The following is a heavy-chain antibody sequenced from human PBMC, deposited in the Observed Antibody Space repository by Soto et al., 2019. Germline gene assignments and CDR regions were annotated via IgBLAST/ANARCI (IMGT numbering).Heavy chain of an antibody. V-gene: IGHV3-11*01. CDR1: GFTFSDYY. D-gene: IGHD6-13*01. CDR2: MSDSGSTI. Sequence: GGSLRLSCAASGFTFSDYYMSWIRQAPGKGLEWLSYMSDSGSTIYYADSVKGRFTISRDNAKNSLYLQMNNLRVEDSAVYYCARYVAALDYWGRGTLVTVSS. CDR3: ARYVAALDY. J-gene: IGHJ4*02.